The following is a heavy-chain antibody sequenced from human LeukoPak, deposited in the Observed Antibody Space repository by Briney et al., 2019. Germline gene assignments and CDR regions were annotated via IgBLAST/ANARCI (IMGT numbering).Heavy chain of an antibody. D-gene: IGHD6-6*01. CDR2: INHSGST. CDR1: GGSFSGYY. CDR3: ARAHRSIAARPFYFQH. J-gene: IGHJ1*01. Sequence: KPSETLSLTCAVYGGSFSGYYWSWIRQRPGKGLEWIGEINHSGSTNYNPSLKSRVTISVDTSKNQFSLKLSSVTAADTAVYYCARAHRSIAARPFYFQHWGQGTLVTVSS. V-gene: IGHV4-34*01.